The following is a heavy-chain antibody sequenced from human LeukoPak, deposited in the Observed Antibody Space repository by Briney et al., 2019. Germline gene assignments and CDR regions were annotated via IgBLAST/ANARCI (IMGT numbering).Heavy chain of an antibody. CDR1: GGSISSSSYY. V-gene: IGHV4-39*07. J-gene: IGHJ4*02. D-gene: IGHD1-26*01. CDR2: MFHSEST. CDR3: ASSVGLGY. Sequence: SETLSLTCTVSGGSISSSSYYWGWIRQPPGKGLEWIGGMFHSESTYYNASLKSRVTMSIDTSKNQFSLKLSSVTAADTAVYYCASSVGLGYWGQGTLVTVSS.